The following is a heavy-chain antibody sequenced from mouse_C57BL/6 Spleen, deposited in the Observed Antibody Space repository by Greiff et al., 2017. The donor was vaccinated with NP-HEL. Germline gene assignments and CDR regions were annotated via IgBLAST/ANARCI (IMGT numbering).Heavy chain of an antibody. J-gene: IGHJ2*01. Sequence: VQLQQSGAELVKPGASVKLSCTASGFNIKDYYMHWVKQRTEQGLEWIGRIDPEDGETKYAPKFQGKATITADTSSNTAYLQLSSLTSEDTAVYYCASKDITTVVANYFDYWGQGTTLTVSS. CDR1: GFNIKDYY. V-gene: IGHV14-2*01. CDR3: ASKDITTVVANYFDY. CDR2: IDPEDGET. D-gene: IGHD1-1*01.